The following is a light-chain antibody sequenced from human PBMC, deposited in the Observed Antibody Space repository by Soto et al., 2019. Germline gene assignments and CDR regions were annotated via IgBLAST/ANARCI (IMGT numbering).Light chain of an antibody. J-gene: IGLJ2*01. CDR3: SSFVGGDSFDVI. Sequence: QSALTQPASVSGSPGQSITISCTGTSSDVGSYNLVSWYQQYPGKVPKLIIHEGTKRPSGVSNRFSGSKSGNTASLTVSGLRADDEAVYFCSSFVGGDSFDVIFGGGTKLTVL. V-gene: IGLV2-14*02. CDR1: SSDVGSYNL. CDR2: EGT.